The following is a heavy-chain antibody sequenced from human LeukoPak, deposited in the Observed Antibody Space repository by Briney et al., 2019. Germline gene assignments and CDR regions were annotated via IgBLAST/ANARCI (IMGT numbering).Heavy chain of an antibody. CDR1: GYTFTSYY. J-gene: IGHJ5*02. V-gene: IGHV1-69*13. D-gene: IGHD2-2*01. Sequence: ASVKVSCKASGYTFTSYYMHWVRQAPGQGLEWMGWIIPIFGTANYAQKFQGRVTITADESTSTAYMELSSLRSEDTAVYFCARGRTPDCSSTSCYLGWFDPWGQGTLVTVSS. CDR2: IIPIFGTA. CDR3: ARGRTPDCSSTSCYLGWFDP.